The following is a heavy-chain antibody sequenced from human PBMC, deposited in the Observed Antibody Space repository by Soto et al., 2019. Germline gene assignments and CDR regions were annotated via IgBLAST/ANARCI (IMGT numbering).Heavy chain of an antibody. Sequence: QVQLQQWGAGLLKPSETLSLTCAVYGGSFSGYYWSWIRQPPGKGLEWIGEINHSGSTNYNPSLKSRVTISVDTSKNQVSLKLSSVTASDTAVYYCARSPTTNALEGAFDLWGQGTMVTVSS. D-gene: IGHD4-17*01. CDR2: INHSGST. J-gene: IGHJ3*01. CDR3: ARSPTTNALEGAFDL. CDR1: GGSFSGYY. V-gene: IGHV4-34*01.